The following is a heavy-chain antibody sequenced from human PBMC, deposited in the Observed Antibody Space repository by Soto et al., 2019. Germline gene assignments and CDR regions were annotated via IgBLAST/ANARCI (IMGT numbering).Heavy chain of an antibody. J-gene: IGHJ4*02. D-gene: IGHD3-22*01. Sequence: LSLTCTVSGDSISTFYWGWMRQSPGKELEWIGYVYYTGSTNYNPSLKSRVTILVDRSKNQFSLKLTSANAADTAVYYCARGRTVRNYADDSSDYFYFFDYWGQGTQVTSPQ. CDR2: VYYTGST. CDR1: GDSISTFY. CDR3: ARGRTVRNYADDSSDYFYFFDY. V-gene: IGHV4-59*01.